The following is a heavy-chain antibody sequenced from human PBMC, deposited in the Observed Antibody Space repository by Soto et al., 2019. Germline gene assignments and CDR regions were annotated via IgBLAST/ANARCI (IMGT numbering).Heavy chain of an antibody. D-gene: IGHD1-26*01. J-gene: IGHJ4*02. CDR3: ARGLVGATRAIDY. V-gene: IGHV4-59*01. CDR1: GGSISSYY. Sequence: SETLSLTCTVSGGSISSYYWSWIRQPPGKGLEWIGYIYYSGSTNYNPSLKSRVTISVDTSKNQFSLKLSSVTAADTAVYYCARGLVGATRAIDYWGQGTLVTVSS. CDR2: IYYSGST.